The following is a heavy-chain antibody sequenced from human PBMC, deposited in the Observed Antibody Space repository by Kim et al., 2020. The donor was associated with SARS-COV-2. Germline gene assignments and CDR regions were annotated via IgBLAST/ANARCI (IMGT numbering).Heavy chain of an antibody. J-gene: IGHJ2*01. D-gene: IGHD2-15*01. V-gene: IGHV4-31*03. CDR1: GGSISSGGSY. Sequence: SETLSLTCTVSGGSISSGGSYWSWIRQHPGKGLEWIGYTYYSGSTYYNPSLKSRVTISVDTSKNQFSLKLSSVTAADTAVYDCARSHCSGGSCYSYWYFDLWGRGTLVTVSS. CDR3: ARSHCSGGSCYSYWYFDL. CDR2: TYYSGST.